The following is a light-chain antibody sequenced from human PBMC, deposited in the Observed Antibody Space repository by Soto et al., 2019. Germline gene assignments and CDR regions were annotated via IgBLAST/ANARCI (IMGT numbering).Light chain of an antibody. Sequence: PGERVTLSCRASQSVSSSYLTWYQQKPGQAPRLLIYGASTRATGIPARFSGSGSATDFTLTISRLEPEDFAVYYCQQYAASPRTFGQGTKVDI. CDR2: GAS. CDR3: QQYAASPRT. J-gene: IGKJ1*01. V-gene: IGKV3-20*01. CDR1: QSVSSSY.